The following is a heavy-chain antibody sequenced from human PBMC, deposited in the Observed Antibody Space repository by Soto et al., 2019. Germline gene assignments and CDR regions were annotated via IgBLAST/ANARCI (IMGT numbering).Heavy chain of an antibody. CDR2: IYYSGST. J-gene: IGHJ4*02. Sequence: ETRCLSWTVSVGSISGIGCYWGWIRHPPGNWLEWIGSIYYSGSTYYNPSLKSRVTISVDTSKNQFSLKLSSVTAADTAVYYCARQGGFRQQWLVVDYWGQGTLVTVSS. CDR1: VGSISGIGCY. D-gene: IGHD6-19*01. V-gene: IGHV4-39*01. CDR3: ARQGGFRQQWLVVDY.